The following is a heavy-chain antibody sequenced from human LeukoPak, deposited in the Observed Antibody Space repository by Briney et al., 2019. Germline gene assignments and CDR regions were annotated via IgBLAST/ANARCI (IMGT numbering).Heavy chain of an antibody. CDR3: AREIRGVVPAAIYWFDP. CDR1: GGSISSSNW. J-gene: IGHJ5*02. V-gene: IGHV4-4*02. Sequence: SETLSLTCAVSGGSISSSNWWSWVRQPPGKGLEWIGEIYHSGSTNYNPSLKSRVTMSVDTSKNQFSLKLSSVTAADTAVYYCAREIRGVVPAAIYWFDPWDQGTLVTVSS. D-gene: IGHD2-2*01. CDR2: IYHSGST.